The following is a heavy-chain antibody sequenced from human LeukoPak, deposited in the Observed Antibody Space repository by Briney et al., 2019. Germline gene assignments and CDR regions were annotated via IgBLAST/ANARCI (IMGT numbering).Heavy chain of an antibody. V-gene: IGHV4-30-4*08. CDR1: GGSISSGDYY. CDR3: ARGDDYYYYMDV. J-gene: IGHJ6*03. Sequence: KPSETLSLTCTVSGGSISSGDYYWSWIRQPPGKGLEWIGYIYYSGSTYYNPSLKSRVTISVDTSKNQFSLKLSSVTAADTAVYYCARGDDYYYYMDVWGEGTTVTVSS. CDR2: IYYSGST.